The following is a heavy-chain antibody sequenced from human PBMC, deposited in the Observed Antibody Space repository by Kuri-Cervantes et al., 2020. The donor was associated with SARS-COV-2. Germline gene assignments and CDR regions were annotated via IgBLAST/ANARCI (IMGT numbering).Heavy chain of an antibody. D-gene: IGHD3-3*01. CDR2: ISGSGGST. J-gene: IGHJ6*02. CDR1: GFTFSSYA. V-gene: IGHV3-23*01. Sequence: GGSLRLSCAASGFTFSSYAMSWVRQAPGTGLEWVSAISGSGGSTYYADSVKGRFTISRDNSKNTLYLQMNSLRAEDTAVYYCAKGPYYDFWSGYYTTGLFDYYGMDVWGQGTTVTVSS. CDR3: AKGPYYDFWSGYYTTGLFDYYGMDV.